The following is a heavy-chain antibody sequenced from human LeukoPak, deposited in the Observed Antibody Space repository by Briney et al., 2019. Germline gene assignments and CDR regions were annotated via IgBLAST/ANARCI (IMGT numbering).Heavy chain of an antibody. D-gene: IGHD6-13*01. CDR3: ARSPYSSSWYDY. V-gene: IGHV4-34*01. CDR1: GGSFSGYY. CDR2: INHSGST. Sequence: SETLSLTCAVYGGSFSGYYWSWIRQPPGKGLEWIGEINHSGSTNHNPSLKSRVTISVDTSKNQFSLKLGSVTAADTAVYYCARSPYSSSWYDYWGQGTLVTVSS. J-gene: IGHJ4*02.